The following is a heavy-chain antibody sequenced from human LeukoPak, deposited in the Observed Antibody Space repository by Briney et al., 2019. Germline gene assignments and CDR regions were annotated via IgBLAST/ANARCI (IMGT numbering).Heavy chain of an antibody. CDR1: GFXFSSYS. CDR3: ARGHHYYDSSAYYY. Sequence: GGSLRLSCAASGFXFSSYSINWVRQAPGKGLVWVSRINSDGSTTSYAASVKGRFTISRDTAKNTLYLQMNSLRAEDTAVYYCARGHHYYDSSAYYYWGQGTLDTVSS. V-gene: IGHV3-74*01. CDR2: INSDGSTT. J-gene: IGHJ4*02. D-gene: IGHD3-22*01.